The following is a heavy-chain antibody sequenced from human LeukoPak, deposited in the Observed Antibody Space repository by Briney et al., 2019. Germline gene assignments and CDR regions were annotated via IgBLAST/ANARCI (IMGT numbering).Heavy chain of an antibody. Sequence: SETLSLTCAVYDGSFSGYYWSWIRQPPGKGLEWIGYVDHTGTTNFNPSLNGRVSISRDTSKNFFSLRLRSVTAADTAVYFCARGRVSSSTWYSTYYYFFYMGFWGKGTTVTVSS. CDR2: VDHTGTT. D-gene: IGHD4-11*01. CDR3: ARGRVSSSTWYSTYYYFFYMGF. CDR1: DGSFSGYY. V-gene: IGHV4-59*01. J-gene: IGHJ6*03.